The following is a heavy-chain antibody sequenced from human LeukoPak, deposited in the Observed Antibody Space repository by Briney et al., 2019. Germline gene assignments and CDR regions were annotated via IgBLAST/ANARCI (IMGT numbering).Heavy chain of an antibody. Sequence: SETLSLTCTVSGGSISSSSYYWGWIRQPPGKGLEWIGSIYYSGSTYYNPSLKSRVTISVDTSKNQYSLKLSSVTAADTAVYYCARGAPFRILTGIDYWGQGTLVTVSS. CDR3: ARGAPFRILTGIDY. J-gene: IGHJ4*02. V-gene: IGHV4-39*01. D-gene: IGHD3-9*01. CDR1: GGSISSSSYY. CDR2: IYYSGST.